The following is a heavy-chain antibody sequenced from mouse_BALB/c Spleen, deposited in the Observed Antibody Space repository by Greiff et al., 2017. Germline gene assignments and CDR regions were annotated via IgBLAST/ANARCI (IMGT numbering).Heavy chain of an antibody. V-gene: IGHV1-18*01. D-gene: IGHD2-1*01. CDR3: ARGDYGNYFYYFDY. CDR1: GYTFTDYN. J-gene: IGHJ2*01. CDR2: INPNNGGT. Sequence: DVQLQESGPELVKPGASVKIPCKASGYTFTDYNMDWVKQSHGKSLEWIGDINPNNGGTIYNQKFKGKATLTVDKSSSTAYMELRSLTSEDTAVYYCARGDYGNYFYYFDYWGQGTTLTVSS.